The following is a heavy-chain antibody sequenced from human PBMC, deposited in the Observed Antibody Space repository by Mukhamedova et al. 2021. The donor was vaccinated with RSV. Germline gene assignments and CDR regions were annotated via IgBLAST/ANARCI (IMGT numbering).Heavy chain of an antibody. V-gene: IGHV1-69*01. J-gene: IGHJ6*01. CDR3: ASAPTITMIVVADYYYG. CDR2: IIPIFGTA. Sequence: APGQGLEWLGGIIPIFGTANYAQKFQGRVTITADESTSTAYMELSSLRSEDTAVYYCASAPTITMIVVADYYYG. D-gene: IGHD3-22*01.